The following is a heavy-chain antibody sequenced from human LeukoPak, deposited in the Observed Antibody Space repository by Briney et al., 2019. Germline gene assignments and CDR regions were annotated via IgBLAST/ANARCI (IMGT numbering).Heavy chain of an antibody. J-gene: IGHJ4*02. V-gene: IGHV1-2*06. D-gene: IGHD6-19*01. CDR1: GYTFTGYY. Sequence: ASVKVSCKATGYTFTGYYMDWVRQAPGQGLEWMGRINPNSGGTNYAQKFQGRVTMARDTSISTAYMELSRLRSDDTAVYYCAREDNLGSGSSPNDYWGQGTLVTVSS. CDR3: AREDNLGSGSSPNDY. CDR2: INPNSGGT.